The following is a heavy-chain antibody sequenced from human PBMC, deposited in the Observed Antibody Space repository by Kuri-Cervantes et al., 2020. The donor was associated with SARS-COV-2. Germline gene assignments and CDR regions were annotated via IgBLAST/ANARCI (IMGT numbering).Heavy chain of an antibody. D-gene: IGHD1-1*01. Sequence: GGSLRLSCAASGFTFSNAWMSWVRQAPGKGLEWVGFIRSKAYGGTTEYAASVKGRFTISRDDSKSIAYLQMNSLRDEDTAVYYCARVQSYRYKNAFDIWGQGTMVTVSS. CDR3: ARVQSYRYKNAFDI. V-gene: IGHV3-71*01. CDR2: IRSKAYGGTT. CDR1: GFTFSNAW. J-gene: IGHJ3*02.